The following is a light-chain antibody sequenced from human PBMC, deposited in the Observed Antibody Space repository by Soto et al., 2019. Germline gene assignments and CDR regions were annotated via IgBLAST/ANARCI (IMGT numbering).Light chain of an antibody. Sequence: QSAPTQPASVSGSPGQSITISCTGTSSDVGGYNYVSWYQQHPGKAPKLMIYEVSNRPSGVSNRFSGSKSGNTASLTISGLQAEDEADYYCSSYTSSFYVFGTGTKLTVL. CDR1: SSDVGGYNY. CDR3: SSYTSSFYV. J-gene: IGLJ1*01. CDR2: EVS. V-gene: IGLV2-14*01.